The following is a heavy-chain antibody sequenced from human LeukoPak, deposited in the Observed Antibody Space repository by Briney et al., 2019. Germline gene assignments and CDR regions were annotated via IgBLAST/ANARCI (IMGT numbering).Heavy chain of an antibody. V-gene: IGHV4-39*02. CDR3: ARLVCGGGSCPAEFDY. J-gene: IGHJ4*02. Sequence: SETPSLTCIVSGGSISSGGHYWGWIRQPPGKGLEWIGSIYYSGSTYYNPSLNSRATMFIDMSKNHFSLKMSSVTATDTAVYYCARLVCGGGSCPAEFDYWGQGTLVTVSS. D-gene: IGHD2-15*01. CDR1: GGSISSGGHY. CDR2: IYYSGST.